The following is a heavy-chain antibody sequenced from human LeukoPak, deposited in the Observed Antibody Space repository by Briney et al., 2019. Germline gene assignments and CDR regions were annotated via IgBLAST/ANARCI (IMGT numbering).Heavy chain of an antibody. CDR1: GGSISSYY. Sequence: SETLSLTCTVSGGSISSYYWSWIRQPPGKGLEWIGYIYYSGSTNYNPSLKSRVTISVDTSKNQFSLKLSSVTAADTAVYYCAREAVGRGYRNHGAFDIWGQGTMVTVSS. V-gene: IGHV4-59*01. J-gene: IGHJ3*02. CDR3: AREAVGRGYRNHGAFDI. CDR2: IYYSGST. D-gene: IGHD1-14*01.